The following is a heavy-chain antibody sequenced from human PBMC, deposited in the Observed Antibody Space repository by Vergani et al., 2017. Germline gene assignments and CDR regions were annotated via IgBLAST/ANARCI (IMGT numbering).Heavy chain of an antibody. J-gene: IGHJ4*02. CDR1: GFTFSSYG. CDR3: ARAEGRDGYNSFFDD. V-gene: IGHV3-33*01. Sequence: VQLVESGGGVVQPGRSLRLSCAASGFTFSSYGMHWVRQAPGKGLEWVAVIWYDGSNKYYADSVKVRFTISKDNSKNTLYLQMNSLRTEDTAAYYCARAEGRDGYNSFFDDGGQGTLVTVSS. CDR2: IWYDGSNK. D-gene: IGHD5-24*01.